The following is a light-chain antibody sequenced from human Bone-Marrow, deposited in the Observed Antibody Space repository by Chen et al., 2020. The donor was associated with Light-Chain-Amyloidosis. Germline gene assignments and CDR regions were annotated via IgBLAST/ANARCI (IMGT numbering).Light chain of an antibody. CDR3: MEALHTPHYS. V-gene: IGKV2-28*01. CDR2: LAF. CDR1: QSLRHINGYTY. Sequence: IALNQSPLSLSVSPGETASISCTASQSLRHINGYTYLDWYLQRPGQSPQLLIYLAFNRAPGVPDRFSATGAGAEFTLRINKVEAEDVGVYYCMEALHTPHYSFGRGTKLEIK. J-gene: IGKJ2*01.